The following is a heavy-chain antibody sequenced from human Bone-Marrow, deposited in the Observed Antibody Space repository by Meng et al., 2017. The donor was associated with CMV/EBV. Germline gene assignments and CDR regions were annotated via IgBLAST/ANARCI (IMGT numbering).Heavy chain of an antibody. Sequence: QLQLQESGPGLVKPSATLSLTCTVSGGSISSSSYYWGWIRQPPGKGLEWIGSIYYSGSTYYNPSLKSRVTISVDTSKNQFSLKLSSVTAADTAVYYCATLSGYSYVDYWGQGTLVTVSS. CDR1: GGSISSSSYY. V-gene: IGHV4-39*07. J-gene: IGHJ4*02. D-gene: IGHD5-18*01. CDR2: IYYSGST. CDR3: ATLSGYSYVDY.